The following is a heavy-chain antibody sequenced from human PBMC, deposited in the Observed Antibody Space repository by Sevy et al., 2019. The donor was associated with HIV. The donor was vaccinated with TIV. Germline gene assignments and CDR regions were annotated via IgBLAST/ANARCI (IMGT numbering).Heavy chain of an antibody. J-gene: IGHJ4*02. V-gene: IGHV1-18*04. Sequence: ASVKVSCKASGYTFTNYGISWVRQAPGQGLEWMAWINGYNGKTNYAQKLQGRVTMTTDTSTSTAYMELRSLRSDDTAVYYCARDNYDSSGYYSVRGDYWGQGTLVTVSS. CDR1: GYTFTNYG. CDR3: ARDNYDSSGYYSVRGDY. D-gene: IGHD3-22*01. CDR2: INGYNGKT.